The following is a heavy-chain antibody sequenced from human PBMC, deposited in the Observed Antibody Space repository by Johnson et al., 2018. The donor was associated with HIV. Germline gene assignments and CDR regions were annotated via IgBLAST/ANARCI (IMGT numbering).Heavy chain of an antibody. CDR2: IRYDGSNK. V-gene: IGHV3-30*02. J-gene: IGHJ3*02. CDR1: GFTFSSYG. Sequence: VQLVESGGGVVQPGGSLRLSCAASGFTFSSYGMHWVRQAPGKGLEWVAFIRYDGSNKYYADSVKGRFTISRDNSKNTLYLQMNSLKTEDTAVYYCTTDELSLLGVYADAFDIWGQGTMVTVSS. CDR3: TTDELSLLGVYADAFDI. D-gene: IGHD2-8*02.